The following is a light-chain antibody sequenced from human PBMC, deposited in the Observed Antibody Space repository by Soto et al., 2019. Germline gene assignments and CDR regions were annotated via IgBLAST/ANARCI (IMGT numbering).Light chain of an antibody. V-gene: IGKV1-6*01. J-gene: IGKJ3*01. CDR3: LQDYDYPFT. Sequence: AIQVTQSPSSLSASVGDRVPINCRASQDIRNDLGWYQQKPGKAPKIMIYATSRLQSGVPSRFSGSASGTDFTLTISSLQPEDVATYYCLQDYDYPFTFGPGTKVD. CDR2: ATS. CDR1: QDIRND.